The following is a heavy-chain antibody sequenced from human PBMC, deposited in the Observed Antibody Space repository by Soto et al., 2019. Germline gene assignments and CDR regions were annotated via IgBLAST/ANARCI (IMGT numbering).Heavy chain of an antibody. D-gene: IGHD6-19*01. CDR1: GGSVSSGSYY. J-gene: IGHJ6*02. CDR3: ARGIEGWYQGRYYYGMDV. Sequence: QVQLQESGPGLVKPSETLSLTCTVSGGSVSSGSYYWSWIRQPPGKGLEWIGYIYYSGSTNYNPSLKRRVTISVDTSKNQFSLKLSSVTAADMAVYYCARGIEGWYQGRYYYGMDVWGQGTTVTVSS. CDR2: IYYSGST. V-gene: IGHV4-61*01.